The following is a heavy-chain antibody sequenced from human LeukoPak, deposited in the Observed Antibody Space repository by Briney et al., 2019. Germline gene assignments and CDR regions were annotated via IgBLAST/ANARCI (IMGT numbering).Heavy chain of an antibody. D-gene: IGHD3-22*01. V-gene: IGHV1-46*01. CDR3: ARSPPYYDRSGYIIDY. CDR2: INPSGGST. CDR1: GYTFTSYY. J-gene: IGHJ4*02. Sequence: ASVKVSCKASGYTFTSYYMHWVRQAPGQGLEWMGIINPSGGSTSYAQKFQGRVTMTRDTSTSTVYMELSSLRSEDTAVYYCARSPPYYDRSGYIIDYWGQGTLGTVSS.